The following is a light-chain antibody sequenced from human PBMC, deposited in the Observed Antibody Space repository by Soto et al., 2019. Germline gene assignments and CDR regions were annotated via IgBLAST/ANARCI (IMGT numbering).Light chain of an antibody. J-gene: IGLJ1*01. Sequence: ALTQPASVSGSPGQSITISCTGTSSDVGGYNYVSWYQHHPGKAPKLMIFEVSNRPSGVSNRFSGSKSGNTASLTISGLQAEDEADYYCSSYTSSSTLVYVFGTGTKVTVL. CDR1: SSDVGGYNY. CDR2: EVS. CDR3: SSYTSSSTLVYV. V-gene: IGLV2-14*01.